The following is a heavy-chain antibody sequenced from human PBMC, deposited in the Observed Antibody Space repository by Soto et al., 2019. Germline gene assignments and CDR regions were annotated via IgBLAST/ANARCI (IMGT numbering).Heavy chain of an antibody. CDR2: ISYDGSNK. J-gene: IGHJ5*02. Sequence: GGSLRLSCAASGFAFSSYAMHWVRQAPGKGLEWVAVISYDGSNKYYADSVKGRFTISRDNSKNTLYLQMNSLRAEDTAVYYCARDKDIVVVPAAICQFDPWGQATLVTVSS. CDR3: ARDKDIVVVPAAICQFDP. D-gene: IGHD2-2*02. CDR1: GFAFSSYA. V-gene: IGHV3-30-3*01.